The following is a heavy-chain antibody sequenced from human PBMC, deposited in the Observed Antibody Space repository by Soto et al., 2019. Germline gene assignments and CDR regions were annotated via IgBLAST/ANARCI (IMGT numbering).Heavy chain of an antibody. D-gene: IGHD3-3*01. CDR2: IYYSGST. CDR3: AGGYYDFWSGYYFRPLAY. J-gene: IGHJ4*02. Sequence: PSETLSLTCTVSGGSISSGDYYWSWIRQPPGKGLEWIGYIYYSGSTYYNPSLKSRVTISVDTSKNQFSLKLSSVTAADTAVYYCAGGYYDFWSGYYFRPLAYWGQGTLVTAPQ. CDR1: GGSISSGDYY. V-gene: IGHV4-30-4*01.